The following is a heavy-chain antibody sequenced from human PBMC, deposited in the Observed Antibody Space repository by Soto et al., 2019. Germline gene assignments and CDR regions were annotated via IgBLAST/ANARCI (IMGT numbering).Heavy chain of an antibody. J-gene: IGHJ4*02. CDR1: GGSISSGGYY. Sequence: TSETLSLTCTVSGGSISSGGYYWSWIRQHPGKGLEWIGYIYYSGSTYYNPSLKSRVTISVDTSKNQFSLKLSSVTAADTAVYYCARVRILNGSGSYYNGGFYFDYWGQGTLVTVSS. D-gene: IGHD3-10*01. V-gene: IGHV4-31*03. CDR2: IYYSGST. CDR3: ARVRILNGSGSYYNGGFYFDY.